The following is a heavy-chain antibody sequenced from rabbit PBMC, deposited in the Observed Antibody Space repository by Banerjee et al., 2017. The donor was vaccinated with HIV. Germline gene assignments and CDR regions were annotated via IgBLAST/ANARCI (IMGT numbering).Heavy chain of an antibody. V-gene: IGHV1S40*01. CDR3: ARDPVVVVAGGYDL. CDR1: GFSFSGSYW. CDR2: IVTGSGTT. Sequence: QSLEESGGDLVKPGASLTLTCTASGFSFSGSYWMCWVRQAPGKGPEWIGCIVTGSGTTYYASWAKGRFTITRSTSLNTVTLQMTSLTAADTATYFCARDPVVVVAGGYDLWGQGTLVTVS. D-gene: IGHD4-2*01. J-gene: IGHJ3*01.